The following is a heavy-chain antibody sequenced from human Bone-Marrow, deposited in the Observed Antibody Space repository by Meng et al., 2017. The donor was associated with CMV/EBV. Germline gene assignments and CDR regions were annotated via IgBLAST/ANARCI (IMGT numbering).Heavy chain of an antibody. CDR2: INHSGNT. V-gene: IGHV4-34*01. CDR1: GGSFSGYY. Sequence: TLSLTCAVYGGSFSGYYWSWIRQSPGKGLEWIGEINHSGNTNYNPSLKSRVTISADTSRKQFSLKLTSVTVADTAVYYCARIWSDRWGQGILVTVSS. J-gene: IGHJ4*02. CDR3: ARIWSDR. D-gene: IGHD3-16*01.